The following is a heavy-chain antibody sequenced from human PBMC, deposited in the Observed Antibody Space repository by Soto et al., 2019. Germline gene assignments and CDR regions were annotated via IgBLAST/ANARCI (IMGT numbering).Heavy chain of an antibody. CDR3: ARDQQWLARDYYYGMDV. CDR2: ISYDGSNK. D-gene: IGHD6-19*01. J-gene: IGHJ6*02. Sequence: GGSLRLSCAASGFTFSSYAMHWVRQAPGKGLEWGAVISYDGSNKYYADSVKGRFTISRDNSKNTLYLQMNSLRAEDTAVYYCARDQQWLARDYYYGMDVWGQGTTVTVSS. V-gene: IGHV3-30-3*01. CDR1: GFTFSSYA.